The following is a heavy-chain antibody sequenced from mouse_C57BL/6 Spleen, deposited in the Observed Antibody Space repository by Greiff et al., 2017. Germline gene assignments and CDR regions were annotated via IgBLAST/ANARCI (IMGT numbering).Heavy chain of an antibody. Sequence: EVKLMESEGGLVQPGRSMKLSCTASGFTFSDYYMAWVRQVPEKGLEWVANINYDGSSTYYLDSLKSRFIISRDNAKNILYLQMSSLKSEDTATYYCARAYYGSSYEGGFAYWGQGTLVTVSA. J-gene: IGHJ3*01. D-gene: IGHD1-1*01. V-gene: IGHV5-16*01. CDR1: GFTFSDYY. CDR3: ARAYYGSSYEGGFAY. CDR2: INYDGSST.